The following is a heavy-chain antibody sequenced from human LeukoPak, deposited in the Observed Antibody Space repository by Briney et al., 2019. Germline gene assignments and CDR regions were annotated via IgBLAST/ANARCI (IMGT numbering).Heavy chain of an antibody. CDR2: FSAYNGHT. V-gene: IGHV1-18*01. D-gene: IGHD3-22*01. CDR3: ARVEGVVVITPVDY. CDR1: GYTFTNYA. Sequence: ASVTVSFKASGYTFTNYAVSWVRQAPGQGLEWMGWFSAYNGHTSYAQNLQGRVTMTTDTSTSTAYMELRSLRSDDTAVYYCARVEGVVVITPVDYWGQGTLVTVSS. J-gene: IGHJ4*02.